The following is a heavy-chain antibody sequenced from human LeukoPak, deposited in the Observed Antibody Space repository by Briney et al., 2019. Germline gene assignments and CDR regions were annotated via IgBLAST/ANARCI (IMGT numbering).Heavy chain of an antibody. D-gene: IGHD4-17*01. CDR3: ARPQVNDYGDCGI. Sequence: GGSLRLSCAASGFTFGDYTMHWVRQAPGKGLQWVAVISFDGSEKHFADSVKGRFTISRDNSKNTLYLQMNSLRAEDTAVYYCARPQVNDYGDCGIWGQGTMVAVSS. J-gene: IGHJ3*02. CDR2: ISFDGSEK. CDR1: GFTFGDYT. V-gene: IGHV3-30-3*01.